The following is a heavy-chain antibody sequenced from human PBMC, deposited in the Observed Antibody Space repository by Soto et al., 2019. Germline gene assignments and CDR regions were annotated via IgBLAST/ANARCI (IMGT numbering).Heavy chain of an antibody. CDR3: ARHEIMAYDY. D-gene: IGHD5-12*01. CDR1: GFTVSSNY. V-gene: IGHV3-53*01. Sequence: GGSLRLSCAASGFTVSSNYMSWVRQAPGKGLEWGSVIYSGGSTSYADSVRGRFTISRDNSKNTLYLQMNSLRAEDTAVYYCARHEIMAYDYWGQGTLVTVSS. CDR2: IYSGGST. J-gene: IGHJ4*02.